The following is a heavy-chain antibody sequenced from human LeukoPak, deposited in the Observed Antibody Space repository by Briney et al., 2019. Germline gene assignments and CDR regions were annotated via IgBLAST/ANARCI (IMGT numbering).Heavy chain of an antibody. CDR1: GGSISSSSYC. D-gene: IGHD5-24*01. V-gene: IGHV4-39*07. J-gene: IGHJ4*02. CDR2: IYYSGST. CDR3: ARVGRYGYNLEYFDY. Sequence: SETLSLTCTVSGGSISSSSYCWGWIRQPRGKGLEWIGSIYYSGSTYYNPSLKSRVTISVDTSKNQFSLKLSSVTAADTAVYYCARVGRYGYNLEYFDYWGQGTLVTVSS.